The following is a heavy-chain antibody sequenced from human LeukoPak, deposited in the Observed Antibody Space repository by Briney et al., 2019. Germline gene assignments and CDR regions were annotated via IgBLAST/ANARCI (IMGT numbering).Heavy chain of an antibody. J-gene: IGHJ4*02. CDR3: ARASITIFGVVIRLNYFDY. CDR2: ISSSSSYI. CDR1: GFTFSSYS. V-gene: IGHV3-21*01. D-gene: IGHD3-3*01. Sequence: PGGSLRLSCTASGFTFSSYSMNWVRQAPGKGLEWVSSISSSSSYIYYADSVKGRFTISRDNAKNSLYLQMNSLRAEDTAVYYCARASITIFGVVIRLNYFDYWGQGTLVTVSS.